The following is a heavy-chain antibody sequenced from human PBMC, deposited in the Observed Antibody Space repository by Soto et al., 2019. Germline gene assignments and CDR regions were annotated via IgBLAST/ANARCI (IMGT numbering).Heavy chain of an antibody. CDR3: AHRMSGTPPADGGS. Sequence: EVQLVESGGALVQPGGSLRLSCAVSGFTFSDHYMDWVRQAPGKGLEWVGRIRNIANSYTTDYAASVKGRFTISRDDAKNSLYLQMNGLKTEGSAMSSWAHRMSGTPPADGGSWGQGTLVTVSS. J-gene: IGHJ5*02. CDR2: IRNIANSYTT. V-gene: IGHV3-72*01. CDR1: GFTFSDHY. D-gene: IGHD3-3*01.